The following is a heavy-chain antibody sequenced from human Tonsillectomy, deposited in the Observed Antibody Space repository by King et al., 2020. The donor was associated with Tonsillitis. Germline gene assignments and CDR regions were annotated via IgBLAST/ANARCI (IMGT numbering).Heavy chain of an antibody. CDR1: GGSISSYY. CDR2: IYYSGST. J-gene: IGHJ2*01. V-gene: IGHV4-59*01. CDR3: ARVSSSSQWNFDL. Sequence: QLQESGPGLVKPSETLSLTCTVSGGSISSYYWSWIRQPPGAGLEWIGFIYYSGSTNYNPSLKSRVTMSVATSKNQFSLKLCSVTAADTAVYYCARVSSSSQWNFDLWGRGTLVTVSS. D-gene: IGHD6-6*01.